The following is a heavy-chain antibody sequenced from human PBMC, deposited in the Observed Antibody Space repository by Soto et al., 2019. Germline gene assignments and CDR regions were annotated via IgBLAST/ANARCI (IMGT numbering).Heavy chain of an antibody. Sequence: SETLSVTCTVSGGCIGSVSYYWSWIRQPPGKGLEWIRHIYYSGSTNYIPSLKSRFTISVDTSKNQFSLKLGAVTAADTAVYYCARVLRGSYYKCKEVYFDYWRQGTVVTVSS. J-gene: IGHJ4*02. CDR1: GGCIGSVSYY. V-gene: IGHV4-61*01. CDR2: IYYSGST. D-gene: IGHD3-10*01. CDR3: ARVLRGSYYKCKEVYFDY.